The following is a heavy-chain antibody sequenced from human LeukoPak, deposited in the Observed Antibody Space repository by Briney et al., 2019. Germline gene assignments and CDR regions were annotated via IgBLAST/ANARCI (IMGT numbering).Heavy chain of an antibody. V-gene: IGHV6-1*01. Sequence: SQTLSLTYAISGDSVSGNSAAWNWIRQSPSRGLEWLGRTYYRSKWYNDYAVSVKSRITINPDTSKNQFSLQLNSVTPEDTAVYYCARARVTGGSFDFDYWGQGTLVTVSS. CDR2: TYYRSKWYN. D-gene: IGHD7-27*01. J-gene: IGHJ4*02. CDR3: ARARVTGGSFDFDY. CDR1: GDSVSGNSAA.